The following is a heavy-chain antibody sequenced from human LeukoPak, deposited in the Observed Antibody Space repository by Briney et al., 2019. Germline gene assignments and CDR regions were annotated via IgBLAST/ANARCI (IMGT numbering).Heavy chain of an antibody. V-gene: IGHV4-59*08. Sequence: SETLSLTCTVSGASITTYSWNWLRQSPGKGLEWIGYFSLGETTSYTSSLKSRVTISRDTSKNQVSLKLTSVTAADTAVYYCARWDELDWAFGTWGPGTLVTVSS. CDR1: GASITTYS. CDR3: ARWDELDWAFGT. D-gene: IGHD2-21*01. CDR2: FSLGETT. J-gene: IGHJ5*02.